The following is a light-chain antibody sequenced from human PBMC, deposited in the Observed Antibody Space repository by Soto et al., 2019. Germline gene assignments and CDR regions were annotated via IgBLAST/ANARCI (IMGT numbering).Light chain of an antibody. CDR3: QQRTNWPLT. J-gene: IGKJ4*01. CDR1: QSLSSS. V-gene: IGKV3-11*01. CDR2: DAS. Sequence: EIVLTQSPATLSLSPGERATLSYRASQSLSSSLAWYQQKPGQAPRLLMYDASNRATGIPARFSGSGSGTDFTLTISSLEPEDFAVYYCQQRTNWPLTFGGGTKVEIK.